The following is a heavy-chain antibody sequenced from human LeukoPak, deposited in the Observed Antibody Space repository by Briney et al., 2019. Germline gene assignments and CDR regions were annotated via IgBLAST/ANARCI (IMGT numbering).Heavy chain of an antibody. V-gene: IGHV3-21*01. Sequence: GGSLRLSCAASGFTVNSYYMSWVRQAPGKGLEWVSSISSGSTYMYYADSVKGRFTISRDNAQNSMYLQMNSLRAEDTAVYYCGRVGGRSKAAKGDAFDIWGQGTMVVVSS. CDR3: GRVGGRSKAAKGDAFDI. D-gene: IGHD6-6*01. CDR1: GFTVNSYY. J-gene: IGHJ3*02. CDR2: ISSGSTYM.